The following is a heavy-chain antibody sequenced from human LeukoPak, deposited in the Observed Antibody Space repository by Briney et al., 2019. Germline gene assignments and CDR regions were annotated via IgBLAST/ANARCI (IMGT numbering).Heavy chain of an antibody. J-gene: IGHJ4*02. CDR1: GFTFSSYT. D-gene: IGHD3-22*01. CDR3: ARASYYYDSSGYAFDY. CDR2: ISSNGGST. Sequence: SGGSLRLPCAASGFTFSSYTMHWVRQAPGKGLEYVSAISSNGGSTYYANSVKGRFTISRDNSKNTLYLQMGSLRAEDMAVYYCARASYYYDSSGYAFDYWGQGTLVTVSS. V-gene: IGHV3-64*01.